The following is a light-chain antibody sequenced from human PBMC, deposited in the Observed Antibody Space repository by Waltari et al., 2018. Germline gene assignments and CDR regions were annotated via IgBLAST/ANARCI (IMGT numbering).Light chain of an antibody. CDR2: DTS. J-gene: IGKJ2*02. CDR1: PTIDY. V-gene: IGKV1-39*01. Sequence: ITCRERPTIDYFSWDPQKPGEAPKLLIYDTSTLQSGVPTRFSGSKFGTTFILTISSLQPEDFATYFCQPNYDTPRTFGQGTKVDIK. CDR3: QPNYDTPRT.